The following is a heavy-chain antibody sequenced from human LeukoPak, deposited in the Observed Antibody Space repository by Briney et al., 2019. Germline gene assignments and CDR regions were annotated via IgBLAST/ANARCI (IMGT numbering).Heavy chain of an antibody. D-gene: IGHD3-22*01. CDR2: IKQDGSEK. Sequence: GGSLRLSCAASGFTVSSNYMSWVRQAPGKGLEWVANIKQDGSEKYYVDSVRGRFTISRDNAKNSLYLQMNSLRAEDTAVYYCARVGIAYYYDSSGYYTDFWGQGTLVTVSS. CDR1: GFTVSSNY. V-gene: IGHV3-7*01. J-gene: IGHJ4*02. CDR3: ARVGIAYYYDSSGYYTDF.